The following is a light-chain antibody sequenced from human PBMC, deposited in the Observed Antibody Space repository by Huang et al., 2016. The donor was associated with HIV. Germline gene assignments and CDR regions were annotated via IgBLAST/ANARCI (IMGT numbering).Light chain of an antibody. CDR1: QTILYSSKNKNY. J-gene: IGKJ4*01. V-gene: IGKV4-1*01. Sequence: DIVMTQSPDSLAVSLGERATVNCKSSQTILYSSKNKNYLAWYQQKPGQPPKLLIYWASTQESGVPDRFSGRGSGTDFTLTISSLQAEDVAVYYCQQYFETPLTFGGGTKVEIK. CDR2: WAS. CDR3: QQYFETPLT.